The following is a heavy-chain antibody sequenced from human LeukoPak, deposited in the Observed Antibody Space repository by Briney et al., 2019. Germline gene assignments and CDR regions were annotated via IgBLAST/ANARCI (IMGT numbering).Heavy chain of an antibody. J-gene: IGHJ4*02. V-gene: IGHV4-59*01. CDR3: AMGYYYDSSGYSYYFDY. D-gene: IGHD3-22*01. CDR1: GGSISSYY. Sequence: SETLSPTCTVSGGSISSYYWSWIRQPPGKGLEWIGYIYYSGSTNYNPSLKSRVTISVDTSKNQFSLKLSSVTAADTAVYYCAMGYYYDSSGYSYYFDYWGQGTLVTVSS. CDR2: IYYSGST.